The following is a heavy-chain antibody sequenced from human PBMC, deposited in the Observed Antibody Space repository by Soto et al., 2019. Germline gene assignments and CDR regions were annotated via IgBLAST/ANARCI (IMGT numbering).Heavy chain of an antibody. CDR1: GGTFSSYT. CDR2: ITPILGIA. CDR3: AVGIAAAPV. J-gene: IGHJ4*02. Sequence: QVQLVQSGAEVKKPGSSVKVSCKASGGTFSSYTISWVRQAPGQGLEWMGRITPILGIANYAQKFQGRVTITADKSTSTAYMELSSLRSEDTAVYYCAVGIAAAPVWGQGTLVTVSS. V-gene: IGHV1-69*02. D-gene: IGHD6-13*01.